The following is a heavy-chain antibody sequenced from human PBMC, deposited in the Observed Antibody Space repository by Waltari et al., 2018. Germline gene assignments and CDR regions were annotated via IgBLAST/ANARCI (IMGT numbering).Heavy chain of an antibody. CDR1: GGPTSRGDSF. D-gene: IGHD3-10*01. CDR3: ARAQYYDSGSYIAY. J-gene: IGHJ4*02. CDR2: IYYSGST. V-gene: IGHV4-30-4*01. Sequence: QVQLQESGPGLVQPSQTLSLSCTVSGGPTSRGDSFWSWIRQPPGKGLEWNWYIYYSGSTYYNPSLRSRVTISVDTSKNQFSLKLSSVAAADTTVYYCARAQYYDSGSYIAYWGQGTLVAVSS.